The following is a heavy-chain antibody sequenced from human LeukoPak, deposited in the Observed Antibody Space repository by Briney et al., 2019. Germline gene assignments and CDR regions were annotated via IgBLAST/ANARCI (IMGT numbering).Heavy chain of an antibody. V-gene: IGHV3-30*18. Sequence: GGSLGLSCAASGFTFSSYGMHWVRQAPGKGLEWVAVISYDGSNKYYADSVKGRFTISRDNSKNTLYLQMNSLRAEDTAVYYCAKDQVMRYFELSMDVWGKGTTVTVSS. CDR3: AKDQVMRYFELSMDV. J-gene: IGHJ6*04. D-gene: IGHD3-9*01. CDR2: ISYDGSNK. CDR1: GFTFSSYG.